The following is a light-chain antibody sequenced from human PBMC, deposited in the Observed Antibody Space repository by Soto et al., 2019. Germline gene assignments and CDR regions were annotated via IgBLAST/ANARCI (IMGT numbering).Light chain of an antibody. CDR1: QSVSSY. CDR3: QQYDNSPIT. J-gene: IGKJ5*01. V-gene: IGKV3-20*01. Sequence: EMVMTQSPATLSVSPGERATLSCRANQSVSSYLAWCQQKPGQAPRLLIYGASSRATGIPDRFSGTGSETDFTLTISRLEPEDFAVYYCQQYDNSPITFGQGTRLEI. CDR2: GAS.